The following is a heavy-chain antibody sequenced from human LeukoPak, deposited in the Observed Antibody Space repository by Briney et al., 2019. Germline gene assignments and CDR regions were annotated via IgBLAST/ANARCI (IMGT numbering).Heavy chain of an antibody. Sequence: ASVKVSCKASGGTFSSYAISWVRQAPGQGLEWMGGIIPIFGTANYAQKFQGRVTITADESTSTAYMELSSLRSEDTAVYYCARGQGYQLLPGLYYYYYMDVWGKGTTVTVSS. CDR1: GGTFSSYA. J-gene: IGHJ6*03. V-gene: IGHV1-69*13. D-gene: IGHD2-2*01. CDR3: ARGQGYQLLPGLYYYYYMDV. CDR2: IIPIFGTA.